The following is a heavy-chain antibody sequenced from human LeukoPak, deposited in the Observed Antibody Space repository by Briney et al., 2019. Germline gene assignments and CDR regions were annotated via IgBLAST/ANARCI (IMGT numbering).Heavy chain of an antibody. Sequence: ASVKVSCKASGYTFTGYYMHWVRQAPGQGLEWMGWINPNSGGTNYAQKFQGWFTMTRDTSISTAYMELSRLRSDDTAVYYCAREDNCSGGSCYPNPYYYYGMDVWGQGTTVTVSS. J-gene: IGHJ6*02. D-gene: IGHD2-15*01. V-gene: IGHV1-2*04. CDR1: GYTFTGYY. CDR3: AREDNCSGGSCYPNPYYYYGMDV. CDR2: INPNSGGT.